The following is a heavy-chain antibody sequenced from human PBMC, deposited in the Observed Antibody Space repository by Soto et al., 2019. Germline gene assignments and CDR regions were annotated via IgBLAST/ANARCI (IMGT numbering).Heavy chain of an antibody. D-gene: IGHD3-9*01. CDR3: AKADTGHFRPFEY. CDR1: GFTFSNYA. CDR2: VSDDGGTT. J-gene: IGHJ4*02. V-gene: IGHV3-23*01. Sequence: EAQLLESGGGLVQPGESLSLYCAASGFTFSNYAMSWVRQAPGKGLEWVSVVSDDGGTTFYADSVRARFTISRDNSKNTVDLQMNSLRAEDTAVYYCAKADTGHFRPFEYCGQGTLVTVSS.